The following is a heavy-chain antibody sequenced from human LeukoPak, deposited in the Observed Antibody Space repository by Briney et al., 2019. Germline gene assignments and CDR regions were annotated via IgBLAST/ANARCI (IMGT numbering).Heavy chain of an antibody. J-gene: IGHJ3*02. V-gene: IGHV5-51*01. Sequence: GESLKISCKGSGYSFPDYWIGWVRQMPGKGLEWMGIIHPGDSDTRYSPSFQGQVTISADKSINSAYVQWRSLKASDTAMYYCARQTTGPPIWGQGTTVTVSS. CDR3: ARQTTGPPI. CDR2: IHPGDSDT. CDR1: GYSFPDYW. D-gene: IGHD4-17*01.